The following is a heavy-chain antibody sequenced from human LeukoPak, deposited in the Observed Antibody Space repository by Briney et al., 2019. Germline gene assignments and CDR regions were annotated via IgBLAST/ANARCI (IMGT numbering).Heavy chain of an antibody. V-gene: IGHV3-48*03. CDR1: GFTFSSYE. Sequence: PGGSLRLSCAASGFTFSSYEMHWVRQAPGKGLEWVSYISSSGSTIYYADSVKGRFTISRDNAKNSLYLQMNSLRAEDTAVYYCASGPVVVAALFDWGQGTLVTVSS. J-gene: IGHJ4*02. CDR2: ISSSGSTI. D-gene: IGHD2-15*01. CDR3: ASGPVVVAALFD.